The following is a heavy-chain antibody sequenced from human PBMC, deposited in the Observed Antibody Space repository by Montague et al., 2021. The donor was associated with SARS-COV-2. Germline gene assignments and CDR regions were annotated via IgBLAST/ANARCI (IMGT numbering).Heavy chain of an antibody. CDR1: RGSFSGHY. Sequence: SETLSLTCAVYRGSFSGHYWSWIRQPPGKGLEWIGEINNSGSTNYNPSLKSRVTISVDTSKNQFSLKLHSVTAADTAVYYCARGRIEVSMIVVVLTGASYYMDVWGKGTTVTVSS. CDR3: ARGRIEVSMIVVVLTGASYYMDV. V-gene: IGHV4-34*01. D-gene: IGHD3-22*01. CDR2: INNSGST. J-gene: IGHJ6*03.